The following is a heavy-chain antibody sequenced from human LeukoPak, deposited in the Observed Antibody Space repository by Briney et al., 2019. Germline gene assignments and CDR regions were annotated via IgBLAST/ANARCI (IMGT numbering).Heavy chain of an antibody. D-gene: IGHD5-24*01. CDR3: ARDRDGSKFVDY. Sequence: GRSLRLSCAASGFTFSNYGIHWVRQAPGKGLEWVAVISYGGNNKYYADSVKGRFTISRDNSKNTLSLQMNSLRPEDTAVYYCARDRDGSKFVDYWGQGTLVTVSS. J-gene: IGHJ4*02. CDR2: ISYGGNNK. CDR1: GFTFSNYG. V-gene: IGHV3-30*03.